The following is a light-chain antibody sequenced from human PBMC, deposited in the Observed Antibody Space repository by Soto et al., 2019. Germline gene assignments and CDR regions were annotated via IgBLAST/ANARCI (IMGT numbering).Light chain of an antibody. CDR2: GVK. J-gene: IGLJ1*01. CDR3: TSYTSSDFYV. Sequence: QSVLTQPASVSGSPGQSITISCTGSGRDIGAYDYVSWYQQHPGKAPKLLIYGVKNRPSGISYRFSASKSGFTASLTISGLQAEDEAHYYCTSYTSSDFYVFGPGTKVTVL. CDR1: GRDIGAYDY. V-gene: IGLV2-14*01.